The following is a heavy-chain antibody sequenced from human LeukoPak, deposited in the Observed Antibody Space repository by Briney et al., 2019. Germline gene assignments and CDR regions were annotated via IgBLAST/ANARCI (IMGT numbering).Heavy chain of an antibody. CDR1: GFTLSSYW. V-gene: IGHV3-74*01. D-gene: IGHD1-26*01. J-gene: IGHJ4*02. CDR3: ARRTNGAPGVDY. CDR2: IDSDGSST. Sequence: PGGSLRLSCVASGFTLSSYWMHCVRQAPGKGLVWVTHIDSDGSSTNYADSVKGRFTISRDHAKNTLYLQMNSLRAEDTAVYYCARRTNGAPGVDYWGQGTLVTVSS.